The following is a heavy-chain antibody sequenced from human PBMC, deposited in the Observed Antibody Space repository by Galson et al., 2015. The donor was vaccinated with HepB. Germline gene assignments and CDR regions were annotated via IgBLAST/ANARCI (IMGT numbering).Heavy chain of an antibody. V-gene: IGHV1-46*01. Sequence: SVKVSCKASGYTFTSYYMHWVRQAPGQGLEWMGIINPSGGSTSCAQKFQGRVTMTRDTSTSTVYMELSSLRSEDTAVYYCARGRFLEWFLGWFDPWGQGTLVTVSS. CDR2: INPSGGST. D-gene: IGHD3-3*01. J-gene: IGHJ5*02. CDR1: GYTFTSYY. CDR3: ARGRFLEWFLGWFDP.